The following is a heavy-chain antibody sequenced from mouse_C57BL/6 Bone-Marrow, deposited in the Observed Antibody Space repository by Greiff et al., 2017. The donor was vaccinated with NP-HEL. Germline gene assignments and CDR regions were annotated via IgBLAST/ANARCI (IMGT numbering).Heavy chain of an antibody. CDR1: GYTFISYW. J-gene: IGHJ2*01. CDR2: INPSNGGT. V-gene: IGHV1-53*01. Sequence: QVQLKQPGTELVKPGASVKLSCKASGYTFISYWMHWVKQRPGQGLEWIGNINPSNGGTNYNEKFKSKATLTVDKSSSTAYMQLSSLTSEDSAVYYCAKGLIYYYGKRPYWGQGTTLTVSS. D-gene: IGHD1-1*01. CDR3: AKGLIYYYGKRPY.